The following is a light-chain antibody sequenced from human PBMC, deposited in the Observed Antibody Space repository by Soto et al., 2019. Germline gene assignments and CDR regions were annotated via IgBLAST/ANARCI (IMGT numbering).Light chain of an antibody. CDR1: QSVSSF. CDR2: GAS. V-gene: IGKV3-20*01. Sequence: EIVLTQSPATLSLSPRERATLSCRASQSVSSFLAWYQQKPGQAPRLLIYGASSRATGIPDRFSGTGSETDFTLTISRLEPEDFAVYYCQQYDNSPITFGQGTRLEIK. CDR3: QQYDNSPIT. J-gene: IGKJ5*01.